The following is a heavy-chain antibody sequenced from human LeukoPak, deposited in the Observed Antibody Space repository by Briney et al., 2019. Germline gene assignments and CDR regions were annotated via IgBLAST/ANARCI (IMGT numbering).Heavy chain of an antibody. V-gene: IGHV3-11*05. CDR3: ARVLSVVVPAAMYYYYGMDV. Sequence: PGGSLRLSCAASGFTFSDYYMSWIRQAPREGLEWVSYISSISSYTNYADSVKGRFTISRDNAKNSLYLQMNSLRAEDTAVYYCARVLSVVVPAAMYYYYGMDVWGQGTTVTVSS. CDR1: GFTFSDYY. J-gene: IGHJ6*02. CDR2: ISSISSYT. D-gene: IGHD2-2*01.